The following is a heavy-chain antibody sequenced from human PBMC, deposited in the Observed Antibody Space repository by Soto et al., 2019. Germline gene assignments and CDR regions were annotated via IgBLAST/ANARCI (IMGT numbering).Heavy chain of an antibody. Sequence: PGWSLRLSCAASGFTFISYAMSWVRQAPGKGLEWVSAISGSGGSTYYADSVKGRFTISRDNSKNTLYLQMNSLRAEDTAVYYCAGGSYFVKFDYWGQGTLVTVSS. J-gene: IGHJ4*02. V-gene: IGHV3-23*01. CDR2: ISGSGGST. D-gene: IGHD1-26*01. CDR3: AGGSYFVKFDY. CDR1: GFTFISYA.